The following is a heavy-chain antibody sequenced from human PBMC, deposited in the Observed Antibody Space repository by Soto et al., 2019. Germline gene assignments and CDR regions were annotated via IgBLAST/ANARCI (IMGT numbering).Heavy chain of an antibody. D-gene: IGHD3-10*01. CDR1: GYTFTSYG. Sequence: QVQLVQSGAEVKKPGASVKVSCKASGYTFTSYGISWVRQAPGQGLEWMGWISAYNGNTNYAQKLQGRVNMTTDTSTSTANMELRSLRSDDTAVYYCARTVGGYYYGSGSLRWFDPWGQGTLVTVSS. CDR3: ARTVGGYYYGSGSLRWFDP. J-gene: IGHJ5*02. CDR2: ISAYNGNT. V-gene: IGHV1-18*01.